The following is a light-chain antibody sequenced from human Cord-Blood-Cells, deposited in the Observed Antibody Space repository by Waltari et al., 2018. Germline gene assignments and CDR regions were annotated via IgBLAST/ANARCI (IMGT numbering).Light chain of an antibody. Sequence: NFMLTQPHSVSESPGKTVTISCTRSSGSIASNYVQWYQQRPGSSPTTVIYEDNQRPSGVPDRFSGSIDSSSNSASLTISRLKTEDEADYDCQSYDSSNQVFGGGTKLTVL. CDR3: QSYDSSNQV. CDR2: EDN. CDR1: SGSIASNY. J-gene: IGLJ2*01. V-gene: IGLV6-57*01.